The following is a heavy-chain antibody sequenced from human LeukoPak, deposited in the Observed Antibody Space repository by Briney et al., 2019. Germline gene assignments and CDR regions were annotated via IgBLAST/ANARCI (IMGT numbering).Heavy chain of an antibody. D-gene: IGHD3-16*01. CDR3: ARGLSAMGYFDY. J-gene: IGHJ4*02. CDR1: GFTYSHNG. Sequence: GGSLRLSCVASGFTYSHNGMHWVRQAPGKGLEWVAFIQYDGNTIFYADSVKGRFTISRDNSKNTLYLQMNSLRAEDTAVYYCARGLSAMGYFDYWGQGTLVTVSS. CDR2: IQYDGNTI. V-gene: IGHV3-30*02.